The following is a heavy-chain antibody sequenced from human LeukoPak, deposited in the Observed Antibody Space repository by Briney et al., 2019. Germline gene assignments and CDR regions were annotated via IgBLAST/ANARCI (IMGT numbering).Heavy chain of an antibody. Sequence: PGGSLRLSCAASGFTFSDYYMTWIRQAPGKGLEWVSYISGSSSDTNCADFVKGRFTISRDNAKNSLYLQMNSLRAEDTAVYYCARVNPISSGFYAYWGQGTPVTVSS. D-gene: IGHD3-22*01. V-gene: IGHV3-11*06. J-gene: IGHJ4*02. CDR1: GFTFSDYY. CDR2: ISGSSSDT. CDR3: ARVNPISSGFYAY.